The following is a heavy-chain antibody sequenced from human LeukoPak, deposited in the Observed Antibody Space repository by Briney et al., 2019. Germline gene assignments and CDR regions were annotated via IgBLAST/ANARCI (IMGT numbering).Heavy chain of an antibody. CDR2: INHSGST. CDR3: ARDTTTSNSSGYAQDY. CDR1: GGSFSGYY. J-gene: IGHJ4*02. Sequence: TSETLSLTCAVYGGSFSGYYWSWIRQPPGKGLEWIEEINHSGSTNYNPSLKSRVTISVDTSKNQFSLKLSSVTAADTAVYYCARDTTTSNSSGYAQDYWGQGTLVTVSS. V-gene: IGHV4-34*01. D-gene: IGHD3-22*01.